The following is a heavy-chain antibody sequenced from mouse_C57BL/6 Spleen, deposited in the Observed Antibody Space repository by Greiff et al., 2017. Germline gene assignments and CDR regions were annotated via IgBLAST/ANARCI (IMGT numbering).Heavy chain of an antibody. CDR3: ARHEDSDGSAYYFDY. CDR2: FYPGSGSI. Sequence: QVHVKQSGAELVKPGASVKLSCKASGYTFTEYTIHWVKQRSGQGLAWIGWFYPGSGSIKYNEKFKDKATLTADKSSSTVYMELSRLTSEDSAVYFCARHEDSDGSAYYFDYGGQGTTLTVSS. CDR1: GYTFTEYT. J-gene: IGHJ2*01. V-gene: IGHV1-62-2*01. D-gene: IGHD1-1*01.